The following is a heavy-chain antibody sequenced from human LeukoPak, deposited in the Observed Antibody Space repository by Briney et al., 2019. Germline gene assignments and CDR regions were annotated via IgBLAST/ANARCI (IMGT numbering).Heavy chain of an antibody. D-gene: IGHD6-13*01. CDR1: GGSISSSSYY. CDR3: ARVGIAAAGTSYWFDP. Sequence: PSETLSLTCTVSGGSISSSSYYWGWIRQPPGKGLEWIGSIYYSGSTYYNPSLKSRVTISVDTSKNQFSLKLSSVTAADTAVYYCARVGIAAAGTSYWFDPWGQGTLVTVSS. J-gene: IGHJ5*02. V-gene: IGHV4-39*01. CDR2: IYYSGST.